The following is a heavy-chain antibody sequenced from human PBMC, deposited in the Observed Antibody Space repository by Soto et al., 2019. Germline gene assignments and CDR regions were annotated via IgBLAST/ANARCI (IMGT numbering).Heavy chain of an antibody. D-gene: IGHD3-22*01. J-gene: IGHJ6*02. CDR2: IYYSGST. CDR1: VGPLSISSYY. CDR3: ARRLYYDSSGFEGGGMDV. V-gene: IGHV4-39*01. Sequence: SETLSLTGIPSVGPLSISSYYWAWSPQPQGKGLEWIGSIYYSGSTYYNPSLKSRVTISVDTSKNQFSLKLSSVTAADTAVYYCARRLYYDSSGFEGGGMDVWGQGTTVTVSS.